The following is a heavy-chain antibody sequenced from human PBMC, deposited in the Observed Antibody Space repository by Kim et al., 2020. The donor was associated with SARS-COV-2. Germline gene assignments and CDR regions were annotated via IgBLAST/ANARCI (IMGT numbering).Heavy chain of an antibody. CDR2: ISSSGSTI. CDR3: ARDRARDGLYYYYMDV. Sequence: GGSLRLSCAASGFTFSDYYMSWIRQAPGKGLEWVAYISSSGSTIYYADSVKGRFTISRDNAKNSLYLQMNSLRAEDTAVYYCARDRARDGLYYYYMDVWGKGTTVTVSS. V-gene: IGHV3-11*01. J-gene: IGHJ6*03. CDR1: GFTFSDYY.